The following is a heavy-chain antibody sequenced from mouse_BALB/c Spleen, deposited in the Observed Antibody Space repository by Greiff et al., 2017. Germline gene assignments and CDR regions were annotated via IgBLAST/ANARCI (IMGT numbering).Heavy chain of an antibody. Sequence: VQLQQSGAELVKPGASVKLSCTASGFNIKDTYMHWVKQRPEQGLEWIGRIDPANGNTKYDPKFQGKATITADTSSNTAYLQLSSLTSEDPAVYYCARTLHYTEAMDYWGQGTSVTVSS. V-gene: IGHV14-3*02. D-gene: IGHD1-1*01. CDR1: GFNIKDTY. CDR2: IDPANGNT. CDR3: ARTLHYTEAMDY. J-gene: IGHJ4*01.